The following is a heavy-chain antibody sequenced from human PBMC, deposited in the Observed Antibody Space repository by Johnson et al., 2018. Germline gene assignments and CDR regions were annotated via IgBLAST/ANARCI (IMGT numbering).Heavy chain of an antibody. CDR2: ISFDGSNK. V-gene: IGHV3-30*18. CDR3: AKDYGDYIYYNGMDV. Sequence: VQLQESGGGVVQPGRSRRLSCAASAFTFSNYGMHWVRQAPGKGLEWVAVISFDGSNKYYTDSVQGRFTISKQNYKNTLYLQMNSRRPEDTAVYYWAKDYGDYIYYNGMDVWGQGTTVTVSS. D-gene: IGHD4-17*01. CDR1: AFTFSNYG. J-gene: IGHJ6*02.